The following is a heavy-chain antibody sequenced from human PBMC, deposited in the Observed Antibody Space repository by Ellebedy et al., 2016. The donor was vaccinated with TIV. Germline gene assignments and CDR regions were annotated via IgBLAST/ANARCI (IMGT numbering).Heavy chain of an antibody. CDR2: ISGSGGST. J-gene: IGHJ4*02. CDR1: GFTFSSYA. CDR3: AKWGRGPGFGELLYYFDY. Sequence: GGSLRLXCAASGFTFSSYAMSWVRQAPGKGLEWVSAISGSGGSTYYADSVKGRFTISRDNSKNTLYLQMNSLRAEDTAVYYCAKWGRGPGFGELLYYFDYWGQGTLVTVSS. V-gene: IGHV3-23*01. D-gene: IGHD3-10*01.